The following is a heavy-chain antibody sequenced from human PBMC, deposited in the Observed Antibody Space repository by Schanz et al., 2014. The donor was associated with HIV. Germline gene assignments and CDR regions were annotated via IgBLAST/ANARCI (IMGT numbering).Heavy chain of an antibody. J-gene: IGHJ6*02. CDR1: GFTLSSYW. V-gene: IGHV3-7*01. Sequence: EVQLVESGGGLVQPGGSLRLSCAVSGFTLSSYWMNWVRQAPGKGLEWVANIKQDGSEKHYVASVKGRFTISRDNAKNSMYLVMNSLRDEDTAVYYCARDNEERDIWTGNYYYYGMDVWGQGTTVTVAS. D-gene: IGHD3-9*01. CDR2: IKQDGSEK. CDR3: ARDNEERDIWTGNYYYYGMDV.